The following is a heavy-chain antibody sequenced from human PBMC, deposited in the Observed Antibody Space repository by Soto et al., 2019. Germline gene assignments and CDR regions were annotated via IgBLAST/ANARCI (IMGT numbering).Heavy chain of an antibody. J-gene: IGHJ6*02. CDR1: GGTFSSYA. CDR2: IIPIFGTA. CDR3: ARENSKDSSAEYYGMDI. Sequence: SVKVSCKASGGTFSSYAISWVRQAPGQGLEWMGGIIPIFGTANYAQKFQGRVTITADESTSTAYMELSSLRSEDTAVYYCARENSKDSSAEYYGMDIWGQGTTVTVSS. V-gene: IGHV1-69*13. D-gene: IGHD3-22*01.